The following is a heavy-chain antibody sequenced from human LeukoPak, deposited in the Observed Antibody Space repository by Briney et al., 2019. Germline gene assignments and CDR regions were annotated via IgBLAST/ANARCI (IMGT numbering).Heavy chain of an antibody. CDR3: ARVRGYCSGGSCYEGYYFDY. V-gene: IGHV4-59*06. J-gene: IGHJ4*02. CDR2: IYYSGST. CDR1: GGSISSYY. D-gene: IGHD2-15*01. Sequence: PSETLSLTCTVSGGSISSYYWSWIRQHPGRGLEWIGYIYYSGSTYYNPSLKSRVTISVDTSKNQFSLKLSSVTAADTAVYYCARVRGYCSGGSCYEGYYFDYWGQGALVTVSS.